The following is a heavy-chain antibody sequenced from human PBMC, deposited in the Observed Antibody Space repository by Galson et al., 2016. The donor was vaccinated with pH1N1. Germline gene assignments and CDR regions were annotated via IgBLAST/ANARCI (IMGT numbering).Heavy chain of an antibody. CDR1: GDSVSSNSAA. CDR3: ARGDFYYDSSGPSYGMDV. D-gene: IGHD3-22*01. V-gene: IGHV6-1*01. CDR2: TYYRSKWYN. Sequence: CAISGDSVSSNSAAWNWIRQSPSRGLEWPGRTYYRSKWYNDYAVSVKSRITINPDTSKNQFSLQLNSVTPEDTAVYYCARGDFYYDSSGPSYGMDVWGQGTTVTVSS. J-gene: IGHJ6*02.